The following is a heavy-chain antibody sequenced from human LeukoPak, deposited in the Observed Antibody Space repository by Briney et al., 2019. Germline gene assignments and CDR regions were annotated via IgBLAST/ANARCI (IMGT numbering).Heavy chain of an antibody. CDR2: IYSDNT. CDR1: GLTFSNSA. J-gene: IGHJ3*02. Sequence: GGSLRLSCVASGLTFSNSAMTWVRQGPGKGLEWVSFIYSDNTHYSDSVKGRFTISRDNSKNTLYLQMNSLRAEDTAVYYCAKSNGYGLIDIWGQGTMVTVSS. V-gene: IGHV3-23*03. CDR3: AKSNGYGLIDI. D-gene: IGHD3-10*01.